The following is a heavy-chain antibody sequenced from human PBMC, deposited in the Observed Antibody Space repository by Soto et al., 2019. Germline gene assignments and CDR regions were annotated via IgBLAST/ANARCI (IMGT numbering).Heavy chain of an antibody. D-gene: IGHD2-15*01. J-gene: IGHJ3*02. Sequence: EVQLVESGGGLVKPGGSLRLSCAASGFTFSNAWMSWVRQAPGKGLEWVGRIKSKTDGGTTDYAAPVKGRFTISRDDSKNTLYLQMNSLKTEDTAVYYCTTDATSIVVVVAATRVGAFDIGGQGTMVTVSS. CDR2: IKSKTDGGTT. CDR3: TTDATSIVVVVAATRVGAFDI. V-gene: IGHV3-15*01. CDR1: GFTFSNAW.